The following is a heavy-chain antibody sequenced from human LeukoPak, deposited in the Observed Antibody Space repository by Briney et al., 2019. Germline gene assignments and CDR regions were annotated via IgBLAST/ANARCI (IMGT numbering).Heavy chain of an antibody. CDR1: GGSISSGSYY. V-gene: IGHV4-61*02. D-gene: IGHD1-20*01. Sequence: SETLSLTCTVSGGSISSGSYYWSWIRQPAGKGLEWIGRIYTSGSTNYNPSLKSRVTISVDTSKNQFSLKLSSVTAADTAAYYCARDNWIRPYNWFDPWGQGTLVTVSS. CDR3: ARDNWIRPYNWFDP. J-gene: IGHJ5*02. CDR2: IYTSGST.